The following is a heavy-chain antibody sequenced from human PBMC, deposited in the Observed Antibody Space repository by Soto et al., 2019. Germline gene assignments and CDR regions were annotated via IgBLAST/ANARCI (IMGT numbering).Heavy chain of an antibody. V-gene: IGHV4-34*01. CDR3: ARALRITGTTLSYYYYGMDV. J-gene: IGHJ6*02. D-gene: IGHD1-7*01. Sequence: PSETLSLTCAVYGGSFSGYYWSWIRQPPGKGLEWIGEINHSGSTNYNPSLKSRVTISVDTSKNQFSLKLSSVTAADTAVYYCARALRITGTTLSYYYYGMDVWGQGTTVPVSS. CDR2: INHSGST. CDR1: GGSFSGYY.